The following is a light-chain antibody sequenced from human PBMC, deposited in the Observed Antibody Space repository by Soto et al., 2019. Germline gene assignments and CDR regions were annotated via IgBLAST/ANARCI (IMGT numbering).Light chain of an antibody. CDR3: CSNAVASTYV. CDR2: EAY. CDR1: STDVGSHKL. J-gene: IGLJ1*01. Sequence: QSVLTQPASVSGSPGQSITISCTGTSTDVGSHKLVSWYQQYPGNAPKLIIFEAYKRPSGVSNRFSGSKSGSTASLTISGLQAEDEADYYCCSNAVASTYVFGTGTKAAVL. V-gene: IGLV2-23*01.